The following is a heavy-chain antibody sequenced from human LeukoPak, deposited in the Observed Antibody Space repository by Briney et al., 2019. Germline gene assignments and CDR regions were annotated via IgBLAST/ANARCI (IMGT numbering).Heavy chain of an antibody. CDR3: TTYDFWSVSYAFDI. J-gene: IGHJ3*02. CDR2: IKSKTDGGTT. Sequence: GGSLRLSCAASGFTFSNAWMSWVRQAPGKGLEWVGRIKSKTDGGTTDYAAPVEGRFTISRDDSKNTLYLQMNSLKTEDTAVYYCTTYDFWSVSYAFDIWGQGTMVTVSS. D-gene: IGHD3-3*01. V-gene: IGHV3-15*01. CDR1: GFTFSNAW.